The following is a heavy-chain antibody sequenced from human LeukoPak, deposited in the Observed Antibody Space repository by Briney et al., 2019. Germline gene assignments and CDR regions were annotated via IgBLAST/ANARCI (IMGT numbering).Heavy chain of an antibody. D-gene: IGHD2-15*01. Sequence: SETLSLTCTVSGGSISSSSYYWGWIRQPPGKGLEWIGSIYYSGSTNYNPSLKSRVTISVDTSKNQFSLKLSSVTAADTAIYYCARSYCSGGSCWVYFDYWGQGTLVTVSS. CDR3: ARSYCSGGSCWVYFDY. V-gene: IGHV4-39*07. CDR1: GGSISSSSYY. CDR2: IYYSGST. J-gene: IGHJ4*02.